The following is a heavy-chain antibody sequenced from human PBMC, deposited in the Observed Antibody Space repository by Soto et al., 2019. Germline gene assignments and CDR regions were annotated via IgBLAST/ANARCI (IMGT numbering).Heavy chain of an antibody. V-gene: IGHV1-18*01. CDR1: GYTFTSYG. Sequence: QVQLVQSGAEVEKPGASVKVSCKASGYTFTSYGISWVRQAPGQGLEWMGWISAYNGNTNYAQKLQGRVTMTTDTSTSTAYMELRSLRSDDTAVYYCASSGELDCSSTSCKGGNYYYYGMDVWGQGTTVTVSS. CDR3: ASSGELDCSSTSCKGGNYYYYGMDV. J-gene: IGHJ6*02. CDR2: ISAYNGNT. D-gene: IGHD2-2*01.